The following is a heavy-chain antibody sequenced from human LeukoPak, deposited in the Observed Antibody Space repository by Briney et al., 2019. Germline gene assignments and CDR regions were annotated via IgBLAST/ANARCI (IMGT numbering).Heavy chain of an antibody. D-gene: IGHD2-21*02. CDR3: ARTAYCGGDCYYPYYFDY. Sequence: PGRSLRLSCAASGFTFSSYWMHWVRQAPGKGLVWVSRINSDGSSTSYADSVKGRFTISRDNAKNTLYLQMNSLRAEDTAVYYCARTAYCGGDCYYPYYFDYWGQGTLVTVSS. J-gene: IGHJ4*02. CDR1: GFTFSSYW. CDR2: INSDGSST. V-gene: IGHV3-74*01.